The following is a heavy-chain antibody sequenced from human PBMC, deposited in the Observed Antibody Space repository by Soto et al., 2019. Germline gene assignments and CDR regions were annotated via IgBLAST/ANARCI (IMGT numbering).Heavy chain of an antibody. J-gene: IGHJ4*02. V-gene: IGHV4-59*01. Sequence: PSQTMPLTCSVSGISISSYFWSRIRQPPGRGLEWIGFTYNRGRTNYSPSLKSRVARSLDTSENQFSLKVSSVTAADTGVYDCARGYGVLGYWGQGAVVTVSS. CDR2: TYNRGRT. CDR3: ARGYGVLGY. CDR1: GISISSYF. D-gene: IGHD4-17*01.